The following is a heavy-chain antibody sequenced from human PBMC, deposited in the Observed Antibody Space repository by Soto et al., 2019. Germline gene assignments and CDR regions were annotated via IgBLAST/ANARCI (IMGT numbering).Heavy chain of an antibody. CDR2: IGTKANSYAT. CDR3: TINPNVETAIRV. J-gene: IGHJ6*02. D-gene: IGHD3-16*01. V-gene: IGHV3-73*02. Sequence: EVQLVESGGGLVQPGGSLKLSCVASGFTFSGSAIHWVRQASVKGLEWVCRIGTKANSYATGYAASVKGRFTISRAYSKNTADLLMNSLKVEDAALYYCTINPNVETAIRVWVQGTTATAS. CDR1: GFTFSGSA.